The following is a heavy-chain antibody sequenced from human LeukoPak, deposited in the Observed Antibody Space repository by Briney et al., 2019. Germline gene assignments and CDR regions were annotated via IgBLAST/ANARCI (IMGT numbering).Heavy chain of an antibody. Sequence: SETLSLTCTVSGASVSSASYWTWIRQPPGKGVEWIAHIYNGVNTNYNPSLKSRVTISVGTSKNQFSLRLNSVTAADTAVYYCARSRAFNSGAFDPWGQGTLVTVSS. D-gene: IGHD1-26*01. CDR3: ARSRAFNSGAFDP. CDR2: IYNGVNT. CDR1: GASVSSASY. J-gene: IGHJ5*02. V-gene: IGHV4-61*01.